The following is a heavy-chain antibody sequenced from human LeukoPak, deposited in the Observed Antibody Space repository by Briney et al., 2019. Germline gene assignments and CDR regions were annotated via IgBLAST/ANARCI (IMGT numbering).Heavy chain of an antibody. D-gene: IGHD2-21*02. V-gene: IGHV4-59*08. CDR1: GDSISSYY. CDR2: MHYSGSS. CDR3: ARRVTSNCFDP. J-gene: IGHJ5*02. Sequence: PSETLSLTCTVSGDSISSYYWSCIRQPPGKGLEWIGYMHYSGSSNYNPSLKSRVTTSVDTSQNQFSLKLRSVTAADTAVYYCARRVTSNCFDPWGQGTLVTVTS.